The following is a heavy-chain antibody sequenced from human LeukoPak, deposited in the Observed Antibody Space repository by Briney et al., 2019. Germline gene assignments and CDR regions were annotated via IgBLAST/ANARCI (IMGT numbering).Heavy chain of an antibody. CDR2: IIGDGSAT. D-gene: IGHD2-21*02. J-gene: IGHJ4*02. V-gene: IGHV3-74*01. CDR1: GFTFSGSW. Sequence: GGSLRLSCVASGFTFSGSWMHWVRQTPGKGLVWVARIIGDGSATSYADSVKGRFTISRDNAKNTVYLQMNSLRDEDTAVYYCARFVMVTAGDNWGQGTLVTVSS. CDR3: ARFVMVTAGDN.